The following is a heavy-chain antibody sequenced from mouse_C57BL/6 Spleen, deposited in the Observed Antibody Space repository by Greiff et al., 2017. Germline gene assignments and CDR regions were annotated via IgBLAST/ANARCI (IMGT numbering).Heavy chain of an antibody. Sequence: EVKLVESGGGLVKPGGSLKLSCAASGFTFSSYAMSWVRQTPEKRLEWVATISDGGSYTYYPDNVKGRFTISRDNAKNNLYLQMSHLKSEDTAMYDCARERTIVTKGYFDYWGQGTTLTVSS. V-gene: IGHV5-4*01. J-gene: IGHJ2*01. CDR2: ISDGGSYT. D-gene: IGHD2-5*01. CDR1: GFTFSSYA. CDR3: ARERTIVTKGYFDY.